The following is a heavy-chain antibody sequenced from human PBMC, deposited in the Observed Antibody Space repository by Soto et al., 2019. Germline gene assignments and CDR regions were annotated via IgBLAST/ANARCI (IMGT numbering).Heavy chain of an antibody. CDR2: INHSGST. CDR3: ASLGGLDKNPDYYGMDV. CDR1: GGSFSGYY. V-gene: IGHV4-34*01. J-gene: IGHJ6*02. Sequence: SETLSLTCAVYGGSFSGYYWSWIRQPPGKGLEWIGEINHSGSTNYNPSLKSRVTISVDTSKNQFSLKLSSVTAADTAVYYCASLGGLDKNPDYYGMDVWGQGTTVTVSS. D-gene: IGHD3-16*01.